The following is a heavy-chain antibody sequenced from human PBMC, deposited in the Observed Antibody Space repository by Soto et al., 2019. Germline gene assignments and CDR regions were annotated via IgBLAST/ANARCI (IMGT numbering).Heavy chain of an antibody. Sequence: SETLSLTCTVSGGSISSGGYYWSWIRQHPGKGLEWIGYIYYSGSTYYNQSLKSRVTISVDTSKNQSSMKLSSVTAADTAVYYCANGGIAAAGTGELYYWGQGTLVTVSS. CDR2: IYYSGST. V-gene: IGHV4-31*03. CDR3: ANGGIAAAGTGELYY. D-gene: IGHD6-13*01. CDR1: GGSISSGGYY. J-gene: IGHJ4*02.